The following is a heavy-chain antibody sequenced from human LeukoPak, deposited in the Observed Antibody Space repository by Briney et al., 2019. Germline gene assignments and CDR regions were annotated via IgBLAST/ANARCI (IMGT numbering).Heavy chain of an antibody. D-gene: IGHD3-10*01. CDR3: AKDVGRRGVISRFDP. CDR1: GFTFSSYG. Sequence: YPGGSLRLSCAASGFTFSSYGMHWVRQAPGKGLEWVAVISYDGSNKYYADSVKGRFTISRGNSKNTLYLQMNSLRAEDTAVYYCAKDVGRRGVISRFDPWGQGTLVTVSS. J-gene: IGHJ5*02. V-gene: IGHV3-30*18. CDR2: ISYDGSNK.